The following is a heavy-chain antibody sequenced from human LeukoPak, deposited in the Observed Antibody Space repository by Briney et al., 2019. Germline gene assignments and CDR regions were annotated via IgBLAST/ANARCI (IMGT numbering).Heavy chain of an antibody. CDR2: ISSSGSI. V-gene: IGHV3-11*01. CDR1: GFTFSDYY. CDR3: ARRRDYFDS. J-gene: IGHJ4*02. Sequence: GGSLRLSCAASGFTFSDYYLSWIRQAPGKGLEWIGYISSSGSIYYADSVKGRFTMSRDDAKSSLYLQVSSLRAEDTAIYYCARRRDYFDSWGREPWSPSPQ.